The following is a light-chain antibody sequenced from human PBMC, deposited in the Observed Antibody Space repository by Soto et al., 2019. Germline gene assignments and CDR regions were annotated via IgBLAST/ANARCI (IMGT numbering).Light chain of an antibody. CDR2: LGS. CDR3: MQPLQTPIT. J-gene: IGKJ5*01. Sequence: DLVMTQSPLSLPVTPGEPASISCRSSQSLLHGDGYNYLHWYLQKPGQSPQVLIYLGSNRASGVPDRFSGSGSGTDFTLKISRVEAEDVGVYYCMQPLQTPITFGQGTRLEIK. V-gene: IGKV2-28*01. CDR1: QSLLHGDGYNY.